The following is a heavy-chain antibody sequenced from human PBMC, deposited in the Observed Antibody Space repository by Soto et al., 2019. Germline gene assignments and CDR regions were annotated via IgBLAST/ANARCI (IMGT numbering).Heavy chain of an antibody. J-gene: IGHJ4*02. CDR3: ARDPSPGSWSSWPPL. V-gene: IGHV4-31*03. D-gene: IGHD6-13*01. Sequence: SETLSLTCTVSGGSISSGGYYWSWIRQHPGKGLEWIGYIYYSGSTYYNPSLKSRVTISVDTSKNQFSLKLSSVTAADTAVYYCARDPSPGSWSSWPPLWGQGTLVTVSS. CDR2: IYYSGST. CDR1: GGSISSGGYY.